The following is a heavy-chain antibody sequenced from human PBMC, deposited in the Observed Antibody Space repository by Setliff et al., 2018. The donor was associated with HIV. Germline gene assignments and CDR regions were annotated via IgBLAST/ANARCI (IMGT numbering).Heavy chain of an antibody. V-gene: IGHV4-61*09. CDR2: VYTTGGT. CDR3: ARAPTGVTNAFDI. Sequence: SETLSLTCPSGFTSGGIYYWIWIRQPAGKGLEWIGHVYTTGGTNYNPSLESRLSISVDTSRNQFSLRLSSVTAADTAVYYCARAPTGVTNAFDIWGQGTMVTVSS. D-gene: IGHD2-8*02. J-gene: IGHJ3*02. CDR1: GFTSGGIYY.